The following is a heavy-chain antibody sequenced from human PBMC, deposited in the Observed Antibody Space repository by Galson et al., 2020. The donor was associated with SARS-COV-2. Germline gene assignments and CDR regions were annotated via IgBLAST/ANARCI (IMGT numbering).Heavy chain of an antibody. D-gene: IGHD6-13*01. V-gene: IGHV3-30*18. CDR3: AKVRAPISSVLAAANSFDY. Sequence: GGSLRLSCAASGFTFSSYGMHWVRQAPGKGLEWVAVISYDGSNKYYADSVKGRFTISRDNSKNTLYLQMNSLRAEDTAVYYCAKVRAPISSVLAAANSFDYWGQGTLVTVSS. CDR1: GFTFSSYG. CDR2: ISYDGSNK. J-gene: IGHJ4*02.